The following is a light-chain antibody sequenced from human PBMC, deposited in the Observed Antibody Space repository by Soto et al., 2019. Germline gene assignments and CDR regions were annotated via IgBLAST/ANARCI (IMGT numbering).Light chain of an antibody. V-gene: IGLV2-14*01. CDR1: SSDVGGYNY. CDR2: EVS. Sequence: QSVLTQPASVSGSPGQSITISCTGTSSDVGGYNYVSWCQQHPGKAPKLMIYEVSNRPSGISNRFSGSKSGNTASLTIPGLQGEDEADYYCASYTSSSSYVFGIGTKVTVL. J-gene: IGLJ1*01. CDR3: ASYTSSSSYV.